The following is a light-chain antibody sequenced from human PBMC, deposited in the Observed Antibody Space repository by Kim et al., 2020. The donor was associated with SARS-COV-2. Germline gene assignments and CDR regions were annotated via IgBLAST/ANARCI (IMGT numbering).Light chain of an antibody. CDR2: DAS. CDR1: QSVSSY. V-gene: IGKV3-11*01. CDR3: QQRSDWPLT. Sequence: LSPGESATLSCRASQSVSSYLAWYQQKPGQAPRLLIYDASNRATGIPARFSGSGSGTDFTLTISSLAPEDSAIYYCQQRSDWPLTFGGGTKVEIK. J-gene: IGKJ4*01.